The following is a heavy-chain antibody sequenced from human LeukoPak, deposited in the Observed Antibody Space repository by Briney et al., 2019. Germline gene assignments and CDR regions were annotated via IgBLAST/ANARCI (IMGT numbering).Heavy chain of an antibody. Sequence: GGSLRLSCAASGFTFSSYSMNWVRQAPGKGLEWFSYISSSSSTIYYADSVKGRFTISRDNSKNTLYLQMNSLRAEDTAVYYCARESGSYNYYGMDVWGQGITVTVSS. D-gene: IGHD3-10*01. V-gene: IGHV3-48*01. CDR3: ARESGSYNYYGMDV. J-gene: IGHJ6*02. CDR1: GFTFSSYS. CDR2: ISSSSSTI.